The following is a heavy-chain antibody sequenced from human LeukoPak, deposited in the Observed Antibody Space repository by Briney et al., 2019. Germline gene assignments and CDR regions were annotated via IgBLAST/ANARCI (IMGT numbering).Heavy chain of an antibody. CDR3: ARTPTVTSDAFDI. D-gene: IGHD4-17*01. V-gene: IGHV1-8*01. CDR2: MNPNSGNT. CDR1: GYTFTSFD. J-gene: IGHJ3*02. Sequence: GASVKVSCKASGYTFTSFDINWVRQATGQGLEWMGWMNPNSGNTGYAQKFQGRVTMTRNTSISTAYMELSSLRSEDTAVYYCARTPTVTSDAFDIWGQGTMVTVSS.